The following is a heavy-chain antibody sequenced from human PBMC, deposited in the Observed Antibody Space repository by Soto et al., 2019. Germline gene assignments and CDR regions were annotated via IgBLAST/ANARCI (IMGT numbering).Heavy chain of an antibody. D-gene: IGHD2-15*01. J-gene: IGHJ4*02. Sequence: ASVKVSCKASGYTFTSYYLHWVRQAPGQGLEWMGIINPSGSTTYAQKFQGRVTMTRDTSTSTVYMELSSLRSDDTAVYYCARVYCSGGSCSGIDYWGQGTLVTVSS. CDR3: ARVYCSGGSCSGIDY. V-gene: IGHV1-46*01. CDR1: GYTFTSYY. CDR2: INPSGST.